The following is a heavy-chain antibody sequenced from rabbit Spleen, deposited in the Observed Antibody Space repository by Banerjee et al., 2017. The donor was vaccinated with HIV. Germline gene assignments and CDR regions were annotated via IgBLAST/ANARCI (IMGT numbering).Heavy chain of an antibody. CDR1: GFDFSSYG. Sequence: QEQLVESGGGLVQPGGSLKLSCKASGFDFSSYGASWVRQAPGKGLEWIGYIDPLFVTTYYANWVNGRFTISSHNAQNTLYLQLNSLTAADTATYFCVRGASSSGYYSLWGQGTLVTVS. V-gene: IGHV1S47*01. CDR3: VRGASSSGYYSL. CDR2: IDPLFVTT. J-gene: IGHJ4*01. D-gene: IGHD1-1*01.